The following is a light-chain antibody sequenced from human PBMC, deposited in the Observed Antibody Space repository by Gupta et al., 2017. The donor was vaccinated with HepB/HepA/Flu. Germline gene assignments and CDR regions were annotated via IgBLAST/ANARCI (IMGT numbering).Light chain of an antibody. J-gene: IGKJ1*01. V-gene: IGKV3-20*01. CDR2: VAS. Sequence: EVVLTQSPGTLSLSPGERATLSCRASQNVLNNYLAWYQQKPGQAPKLLLYVASSRATGIPDRFSGRGSGTDFTLTISRLNPEDSAVYYCQQYGNSPRTFGQGTKVEIK. CDR1: QNVLNNY. CDR3: QQYGNSPRT.